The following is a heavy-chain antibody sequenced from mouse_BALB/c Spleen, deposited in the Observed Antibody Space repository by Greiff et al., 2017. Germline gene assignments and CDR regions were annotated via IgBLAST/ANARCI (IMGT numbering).Heavy chain of an antibody. Sequence: EVHLVESGPGLVKPSQSLSLTCTVTGYSITSDYAWNWIRQFPGNKLEWMGYISYSGSTSYNPSLKSRISITRDTSKNQFFLQLNSVTTEDTATYYCARNSRTYFDYWGQGTTLTVSS. CDR2: ISYSGST. D-gene: IGHD2-14*01. J-gene: IGHJ2*01. CDR3: ARNSRTYFDY. V-gene: IGHV3-2*02. CDR1: GYSITSDYA.